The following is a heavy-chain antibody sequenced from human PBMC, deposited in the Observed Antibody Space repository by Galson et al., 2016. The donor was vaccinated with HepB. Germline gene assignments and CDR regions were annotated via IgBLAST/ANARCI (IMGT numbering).Heavy chain of an antibody. V-gene: IGHV3-23*01. CDR2: ISGSGGST. J-gene: IGHJ4*02. CDR1: GFTFSYYA. D-gene: IGHD3-22*01. Sequence: SLRLSCAASGFTFSYYAMSWVRQAPGKGLEWVSAISGSGGSTYYADSVKGRFTISRDNSKNTLYLQMNSLRAEDTAVYYCAKARPITMIVMLGEADFDYWGQGTLVTVSS. CDR3: AKARPITMIVMLGEADFDY.